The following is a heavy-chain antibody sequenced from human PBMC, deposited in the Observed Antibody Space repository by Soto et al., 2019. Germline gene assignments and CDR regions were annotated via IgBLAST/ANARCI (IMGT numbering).Heavy chain of an antibody. J-gene: IGHJ4*02. CDR1: GFTFSSYG. CDR3: AKPPPGYSSGWSIDY. Sequence: PGGSLRLSCAASGFTFSSYGMHWVRQAPGKGLEWVAVISYDGSNKYYADSVKGRFTISRDNSKNTLYLQMNSLRAEDTAVYYCAKPPPGYSSGWSIDYWGQGTLVTVSS. V-gene: IGHV3-30*18. D-gene: IGHD6-19*01. CDR2: ISYDGSNK.